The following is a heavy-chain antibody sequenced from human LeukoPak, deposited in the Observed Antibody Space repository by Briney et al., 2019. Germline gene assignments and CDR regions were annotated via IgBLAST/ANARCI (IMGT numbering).Heavy chain of an antibody. V-gene: IGHV4-34*01. D-gene: IGHD2-21*02. Sequence: SETLSLTCAVYGGSFSVYYWSWIRRPPGKGLEWIGEINHSGNTNYNPSLKSRVTISVDTSKNQFSLKLSSVTAADTAVYYCARGGFYCGGDCYVDYWGQGTLVIVSS. CDR2: INHSGNT. CDR1: GGSFSVYY. J-gene: IGHJ4*02. CDR3: ARGGFYCGGDCYVDY.